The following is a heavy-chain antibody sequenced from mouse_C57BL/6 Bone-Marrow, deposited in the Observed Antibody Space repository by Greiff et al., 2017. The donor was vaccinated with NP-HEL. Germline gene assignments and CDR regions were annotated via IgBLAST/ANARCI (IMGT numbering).Heavy chain of an antibody. CDR1: GFTFSDYG. D-gene: IGHD1-1*01. CDR3: AREEGTYYSFAY. CDR2: ISSGSSTI. V-gene: IGHV5-17*01. J-gene: IGHJ3*01. Sequence: DVKLVESGGGLVKPGGSLKLSCAASGFTFSDYGMHWVRQAPEKGLEWVAYISSGSSTIYYADTVKGRFTISRDNAKNTLFLQMTSLRSEDTAMYYCAREEGTYYSFAYWGQGTLVTVSA.